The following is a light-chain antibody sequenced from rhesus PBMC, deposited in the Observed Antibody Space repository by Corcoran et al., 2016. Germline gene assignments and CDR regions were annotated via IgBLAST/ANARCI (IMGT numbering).Light chain of an antibody. J-gene: IGKJ2*01. CDR1: QGTINN. V-gene: IGKV1S15*01. CDR2: YAS. Sequence: DIHMTQSPSSLSASVGDTVTITCRASQGTINNLAWYQQKPGKVPKLLIYYASNLQSGVPSRFTGSGSGTDFTLTISSLQAEDFATYYCQHGYDTPYSFGRGTKVEIK. CDR3: QHGYDTPYS.